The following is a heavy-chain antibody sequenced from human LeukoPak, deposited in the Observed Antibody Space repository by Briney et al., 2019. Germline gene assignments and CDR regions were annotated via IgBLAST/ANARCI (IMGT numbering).Heavy chain of an antibody. J-gene: IGHJ4*02. Sequence: SETLSLTCAVYGGSFSGYYWSWIRQPPGKGLEWIGEINHSGSTNYNPSPKSRVTISVDTSKNQFSLKLSSVTAADTAVYYCARFDIVGLTADYWGQGTLVTVSS. D-gene: IGHD1-26*01. V-gene: IGHV4-34*01. CDR2: INHSGST. CDR3: ARFDIVGLTADY. CDR1: GGSFSGYY.